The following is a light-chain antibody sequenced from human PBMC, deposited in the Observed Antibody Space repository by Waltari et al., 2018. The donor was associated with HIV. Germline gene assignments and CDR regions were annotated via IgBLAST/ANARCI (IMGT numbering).Light chain of an antibody. CDR1: RSDVGAYNY. CDR2: DVS. V-gene: IGLV2-14*03. Sequence: QSALTQPASVSGSPGQSIAISCTGTRSDVGAYNYVSWYQQHPGKAPKLMIFDVSNRPSGVSDRFSCSKSGNTASLTISGLQAEDEADYYCYSYTTSATRVFGGGTKLTVL. J-gene: IGLJ3*02. CDR3: YSYTTSATRV.